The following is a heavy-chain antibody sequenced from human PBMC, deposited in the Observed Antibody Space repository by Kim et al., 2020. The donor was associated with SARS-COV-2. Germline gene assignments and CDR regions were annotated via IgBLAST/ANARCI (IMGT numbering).Heavy chain of an antibody. V-gene: IGHV3-23*03. Sequence: ADPVKGRFTISRDNSKNTLYLQMNSLRAEDTAVYYCAKTSTAAAGTSFDYWGQGTLVTVSS. J-gene: IGHJ4*02. CDR3: AKTSTAAAGTSFDY. D-gene: IGHD6-13*01.